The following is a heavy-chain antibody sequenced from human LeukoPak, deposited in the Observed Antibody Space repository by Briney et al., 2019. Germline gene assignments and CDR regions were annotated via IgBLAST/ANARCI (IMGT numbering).Heavy chain of an antibody. D-gene: IGHD3-22*01. CDR2: ISSGSSYI. CDR1: GFTFSDYT. V-gene: IGHV3-21*01. CDR3: ARRGDRSGYSSDICHDAFDI. J-gene: IGHJ3*02. Sequence: PGGSLRLSCAASGFTFSDYTMNWVRQAPGKGLEWVSSISSGSSYIYYADSVKGRLTISRDNAKNSLYLQMNSLRAEDTAVYYCARRGDRSGYSSDICHDAFDIWGQGTMVTVSS.